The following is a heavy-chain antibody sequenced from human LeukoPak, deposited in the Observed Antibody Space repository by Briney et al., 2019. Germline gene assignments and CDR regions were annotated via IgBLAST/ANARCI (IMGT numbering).Heavy chain of an antibody. CDR2: ISSGSTYT. Sequence: LSLTCAVYGGSFSDHYMSWIRQAPGKRLEWVSYISSGSTYTNYADSVEGRFTISRDNAKNSLYLQMNSLRAEDTAVYYCARGDYGGDYFDYWGQGTLVTVSS. V-gene: IGHV3-11*05. CDR3: ARGDYGGDYFDY. CDR1: GGSFSDHY. J-gene: IGHJ4*02. D-gene: IGHD4-23*01.